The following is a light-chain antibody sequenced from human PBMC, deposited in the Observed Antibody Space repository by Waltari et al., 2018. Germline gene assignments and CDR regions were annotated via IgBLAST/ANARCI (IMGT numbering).Light chain of an antibody. V-gene: IGKV1D-8*03. J-gene: IGKJ1*01. CDR1: QGISTY. Sequence: VIWMTQSPSLLSASPGDRVTITCRMSQGISTYLAWYHQKPGRAPDLLIYGASIFPSGVPSRFSGSGSGTDFTLTISSLQSEDVATYYCQHYYNFPWTFGQGTKVEIK. CDR2: GAS. CDR3: QHYYNFPWT.